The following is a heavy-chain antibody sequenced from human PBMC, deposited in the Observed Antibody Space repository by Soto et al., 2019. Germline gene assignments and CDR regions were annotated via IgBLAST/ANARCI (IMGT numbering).Heavy chain of an antibody. CDR1: GFSFGSFG. V-gene: IGHV3-30*03. J-gene: IGHJ4*02. CDR3: ARGNLSFDFDS. Sequence: QIQLVESGGGVVPPGGSLRLSCSASGFSFGSFGMHWVRQAPGEGLEWVAFISRDGSNSFYGDSVKGRFTLSRDNSRNTVYLQVSNTRDEDTALYYCARGNLSFDFDSWGQGTLVIVSS. CDR2: ISRDGSNS.